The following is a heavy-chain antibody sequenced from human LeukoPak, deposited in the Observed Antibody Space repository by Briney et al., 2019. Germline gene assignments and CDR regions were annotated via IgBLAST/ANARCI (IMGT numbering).Heavy chain of an antibody. D-gene: IGHD3-22*01. J-gene: IGHJ5*02. CDR2: IYYSGST. CDR3: AREKMIVVVNPNWFDP. CDR1: GGSIGSSSYY. Sequence: PSETLSLTCTVSGGSIGSSSYYWGWIRQPPGKGLEWIGSIYYSGSTYYNPSLKSRVTISVDTSKNQFSLQLSSVTAADTAVYYCAREKMIVVVNPNWFDPWGQGTLVTVSS. V-gene: IGHV4-39*02.